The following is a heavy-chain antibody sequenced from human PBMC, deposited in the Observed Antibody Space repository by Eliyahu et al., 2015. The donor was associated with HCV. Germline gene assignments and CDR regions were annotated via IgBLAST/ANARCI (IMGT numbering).Heavy chain of an antibody. CDR3: ATTGSGWNGPLLRAAFDI. V-gene: IGHV1-69*04. Sequence: QVQLVQSGAEVKKPGSSVKVSCKASGGTFSSYAISWVRQAPGQGLEWMGRIIPILGIANYAQKFQGRVTITADKSTSTAYMELSSLRSEDTAVYYCATTGSGWNGPLLRAAFDIWGQGTMVTVSS. D-gene: IGHD6-19*01. CDR1: GGTFSSYA. CDR2: IIPILGIA. J-gene: IGHJ3*02.